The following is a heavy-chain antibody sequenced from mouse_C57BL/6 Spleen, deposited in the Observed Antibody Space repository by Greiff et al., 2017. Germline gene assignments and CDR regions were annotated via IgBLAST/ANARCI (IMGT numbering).Heavy chain of an antibody. Sequence: EVMLVESGGDLVKPGGSLTLSCAASVFTFSSYGMSWVRQTPDKRLAWVATLSSGGCSTYSPDSVKWRFTISRDNAKNTRYLQMSSLKSEDTAMYYCARHGGSSPYYFDDWGQGTTLTVSS. CDR1: VFTFSSYG. D-gene: IGHD1-1*01. CDR3: ARHGGSSPYYFDD. V-gene: IGHV5-6*01. CDR2: LSSGGCST. J-gene: IGHJ2*01.